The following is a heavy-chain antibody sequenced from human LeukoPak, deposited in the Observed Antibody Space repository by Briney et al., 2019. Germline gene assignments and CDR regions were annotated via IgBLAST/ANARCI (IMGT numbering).Heavy chain of an antibody. D-gene: IGHD2-21*02. V-gene: IGHV3-23*01. CDR3: AKDRRIYCGGDCYPPAEYFQH. CDR2: ISASGGSI. CDR1: GFTFSSYA. Sequence: GGSLRLSCAASGFTFSSYAMSWVRQAPGKGLEWVSAISASGGSIYYADSVKGRFTISRDNSKNTLYLQMNSLRAEDTAVYYCAKDRRIYCGGDCYPPAEYFQHWGQGTLVTVSS. J-gene: IGHJ1*01.